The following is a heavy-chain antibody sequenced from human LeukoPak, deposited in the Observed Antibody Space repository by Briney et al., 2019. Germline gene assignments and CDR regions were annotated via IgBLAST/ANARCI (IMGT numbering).Heavy chain of an antibody. D-gene: IGHD3-22*01. J-gene: IGHJ4*02. CDR2: MNPNSGNT. CDR1: GYTFTSYD. Sequence: ASVKVSCKASGYTFTSYDINWVRQATGQELEWMGWMNPNSGNTGYAQKFQGRVTMTRNTSISTAYMELSSLRSEDTAVYYCATRRYYYDSSGYYYGFDYWGQGTLVTVSS. V-gene: IGHV1-8*01. CDR3: ATRRYYYDSSGYYYGFDY.